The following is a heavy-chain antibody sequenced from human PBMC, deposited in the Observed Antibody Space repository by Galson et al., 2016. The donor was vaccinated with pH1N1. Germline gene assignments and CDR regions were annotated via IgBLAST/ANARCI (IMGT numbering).Heavy chain of an antibody. V-gene: IGHV3-23*01. CDR2: ISGSGGRK. Sequence: SLRLSCAASGSNSDYNMNWVRLAPGKGLEWFSSISGSGGRKHYADSVQGRFIISRYNSKNTLYLQMNRLRAGDTALYFCAKGGYGDYGLDVFDIWGQGTMVIVSS. D-gene: IGHD4-17*01. CDR1: GSNSDYN. CDR3: AKGGYGDYGLDVFDI. J-gene: IGHJ3*02.